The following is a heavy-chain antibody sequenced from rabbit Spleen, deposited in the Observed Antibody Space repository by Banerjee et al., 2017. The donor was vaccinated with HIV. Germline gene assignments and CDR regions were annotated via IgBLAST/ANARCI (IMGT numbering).Heavy chain of an antibody. J-gene: IGHJ3*01. CDR3: ARDSGSSFSSYGMDL. V-gene: IGHV1S40*01. Sequence: QSLEESGGGLVKPGGTLTLTCKASGVSFSFNSYMCWVRQAPGKGLEWIACIDTGSNDFTYFASWAKGRFIISKTSSTTVTLQMTSLTAADTATYFCARDSGSSFSSYGMDLWGQGTLVTVS. CDR1: GVSFSFNSY. D-gene: IGHD8-1*01. CDR2: IDTGSNDFT.